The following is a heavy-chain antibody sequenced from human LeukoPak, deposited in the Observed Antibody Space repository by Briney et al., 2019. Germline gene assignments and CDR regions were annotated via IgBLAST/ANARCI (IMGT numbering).Heavy chain of an antibody. V-gene: IGHV1-24*01. J-gene: IGHJ4*02. CDR1: GYTLTELS. D-gene: IGHD3-10*01. CDR3: ATDIWFGESLMPYYFDY. CDR2: FDPEDGET. Sequence: ASVRVSCKVSGYTLTELSMHWVRQAPGKGLEWMGGFDPEDGETIYAQKFQGRVTMTEDTSTDTAYMELSSLRSEDTAVYYCATDIWFGESLMPYYFDYWGQGTLVTVSS.